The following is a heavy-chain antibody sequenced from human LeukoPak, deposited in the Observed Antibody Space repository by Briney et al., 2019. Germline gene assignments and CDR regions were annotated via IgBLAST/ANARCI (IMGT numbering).Heavy chain of an antibody. D-gene: IGHD3/OR15-3a*01. V-gene: IGHV4-39*01. Sequence: PGGSLRLSCAASGFTFRSYAMSWIRQPPGKGLEWIGSIYYSGNTYYNASLKSQVSISIDTSKNQFSLRLTSVTAADTAVYYCARQTGSGLFILPGGQGTLVTVSS. CDR2: IYYSGNT. J-gene: IGHJ4*02. CDR1: GFTFRSYA. CDR3: ARQTGSGLFILP.